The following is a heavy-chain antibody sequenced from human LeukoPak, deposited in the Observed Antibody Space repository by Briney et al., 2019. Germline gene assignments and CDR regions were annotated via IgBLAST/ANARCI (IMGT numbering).Heavy chain of an antibody. CDR1: GFTFSNAW. CDR3: AKDRMVRGVRSWFDP. D-gene: IGHD3-10*01. V-gene: IGHV3-23*01. J-gene: IGHJ5*02. CDR2: ISGSGGST. Sequence: GGSLRLSCAASGFTFSNAWMSWVRQAPGKGLEWVSAISGSGGSTYYADSAKGRFTISRDNSKNTLYLQMNSLRAEDTAVYYCAKDRMVRGVRSWFDPWGQGTLVTVSS.